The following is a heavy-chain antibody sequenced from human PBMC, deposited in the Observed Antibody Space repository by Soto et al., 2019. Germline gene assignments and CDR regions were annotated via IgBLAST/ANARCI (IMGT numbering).Heavy chain of an antibody. Sequence: SETLSLTCTVSGGSISSSSYYWGWIRQPPGKGLEWIGSIYYSGSTYYNPSLKSRVTISVDTSKNQFSLKLSSVTAADTAVYYCARPDGNWNYDPAFDIWGQGTMVTVSS. CDR3: ARPDGNWNYDPAFDI. CDR1: GGSISSSSYY. CDR2: IYYSGST. J-gene: IGHJ3*02. D-gene: IGHD1-7*01. V-gene: IGHV4-39*01.